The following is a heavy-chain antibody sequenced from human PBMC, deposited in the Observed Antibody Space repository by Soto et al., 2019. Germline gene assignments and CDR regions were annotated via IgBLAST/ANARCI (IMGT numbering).Heavy chain of an antibody. CDR2: ISRSGRGSA. V-gene: IGHV3-23*01. CDR3: ATGRYLDSSDDWVANLRFDH. J-gene: IGHJ4*02. CDR1: GFTFNSYV. Sequence: LRLSCAASGFTFNSYVMTWVRQAPGEGLEWVSSISRSGRGSAYYADSVKGRFTISRDNSENTLFLQMNNLRDEDTALYYCATGRYLDSSDDWVANLRFDHWGRGTLVTVSS. D-gene: IGHD3-22*01.